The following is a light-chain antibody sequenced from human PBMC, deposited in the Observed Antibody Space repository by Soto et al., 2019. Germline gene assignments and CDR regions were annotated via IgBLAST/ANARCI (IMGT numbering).Light chain of an antibody. V-gene: IGLV2-14*01. J-gene: IGLJ1*01. CDR2: EVS. CDR1: SSDIGGYYY. Sequence: QSALTQPPSASGSPGQSVAISCTGTSSDIGGYYYVSWYQQLPGKAPKLMISEVSNRPSGVSNRFSGSKSGNTASLTISGLQAEDEADYYCSSYTAGGTIFGTGTKLTVL. CDR3: SSYTAGGTI.